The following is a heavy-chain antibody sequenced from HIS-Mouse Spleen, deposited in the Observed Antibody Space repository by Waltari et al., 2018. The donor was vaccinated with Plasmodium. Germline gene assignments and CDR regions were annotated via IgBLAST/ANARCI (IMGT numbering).Heavy chain of an antibody. D-gene: IGHD3-16*01. V-gene: IGHV3-30*18. CDR3: AKAQGVINFDY. CDR1: GFTFSSYG. CDR2: ISYDGSNK. J-gene: IGHJ4*02. Sequence: AASGFTFSSYGMHWVRQAPGKGPEWVAVISYDGSNKYYADSVKGRFTISRDNSKNTLYLQMNSLRAEDTAVYYCAKAQGVINFDYWGQGTLVTVSS.